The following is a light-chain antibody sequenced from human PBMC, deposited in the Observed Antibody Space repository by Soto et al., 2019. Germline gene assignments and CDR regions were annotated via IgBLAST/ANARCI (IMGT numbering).Light chain of an antibody. Sequence: FMLTQPHSVSESPGKTVTISCTRSSGSIATNYVQWFQQRPGSAPIIVIYEDDQRPSGVPDRFSGSIDSSSNSASLTISALQTEDEADYYCQSYDSSNHGVFGGGTKVTVL. J-gene: IGLJ3*02. CDR1: SGSIATNY. CDR2: EDD. CDR3: QSYDSSNHGV. V-gene: IGLV6-57*03.